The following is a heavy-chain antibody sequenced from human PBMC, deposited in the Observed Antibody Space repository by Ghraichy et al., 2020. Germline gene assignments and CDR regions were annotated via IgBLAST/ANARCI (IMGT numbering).Heavy chain of an antibody. V-gene: IGHV3-23*01. CDR3: AKDHRMIVVVRELAGGMDV. CDR2: ISGSGGST. CDR1: GFTFSSYA. D-gene: IGHD3-22*01. Sequence: GGSLRLSCAASGFTFSSYAMSWVRQAPGKGLEWVSAISGSGGSTYYADSVKGRFTISRDNSKNTLYLQMNSLRAEDTAVYYCAKDHRMIVVVRELAGGMDVWGQGTTVTVSS. J-gene: IGHJ6*02.